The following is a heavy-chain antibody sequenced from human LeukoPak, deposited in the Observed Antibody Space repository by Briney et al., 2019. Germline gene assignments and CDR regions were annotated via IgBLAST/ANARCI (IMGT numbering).Heavy chain of an antibody. CDR2: ISTTGGST. D-gene: IGHD3-22*01. CDR3: AKDPLSHYYDSSAYKDY. Sequence: GGSLRLSCAASRFTFSNYAMSWVRQAPGKGLEWVSAISTTGGSTYYADFVKGRFTISRDNSKNTLYLQMNNLRAEDTAVYYCAKDPLSHYYDSSAYKDYWGQGTLVTVSS. V-gene: IGHV3-23*01. CDR1: RFTFSNYA. J-gene: IGHJ4*02.